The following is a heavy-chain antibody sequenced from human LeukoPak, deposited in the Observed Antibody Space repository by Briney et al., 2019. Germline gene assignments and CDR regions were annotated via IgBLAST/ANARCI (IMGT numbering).Heavy chain of an antibody. CDR2: ISGDGSNT. D-gene: IGHD2-2*01. J-gene: IGHJ6*04. V-gene: IGHV3-74*01. CDR1: GFTFTSYY. Sequence: GGSLRLSCAASGFTFTSYYMHWVRQAPGKGLVWVSRISGDGSNTIYADSVKGRFTISRDNAKNTVYLQMNSLRAEDTAVYYCARDDIVVVPAAPDQIYYYYGMDVWGKGTTVTVSS. CDR3: ARDDIVVVPAAPDQIYYYYGMDV.